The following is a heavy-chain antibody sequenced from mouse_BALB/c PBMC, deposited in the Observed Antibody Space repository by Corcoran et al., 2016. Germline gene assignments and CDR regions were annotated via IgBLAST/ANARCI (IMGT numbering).Heavy chain of an antibody. V-gene: IGHV3-6*02. CDR1: GYSITRGYY. CDR3: ARDRDFVY. Sequence: DVQLQESGPGLVKPSQSLSLTCSVTGYSITRGYYWNWIRQFPGNKLEWMGYIRYDGSNHHNPSLKNRISITRATSKNQFFLKLKSVTTEDTATYDCARDRDFVYWAQGTTLTVSS. CDR2: IRYDGSN. J-gene: IGHJ2*01.